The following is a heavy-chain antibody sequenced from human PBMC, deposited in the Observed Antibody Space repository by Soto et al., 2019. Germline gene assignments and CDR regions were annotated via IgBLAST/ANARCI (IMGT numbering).Heavy chain of an antibody. J-gene: IGHJ5*02. V-gene: IGHV4-34*01. CDR2: INHSGST. Sequence: QVQLQQWGAGLLKPSETLSLTCAVYGGSFSGYYWNWIRQPPGKGLEWIGEINHSGSTNYNPSLKSRITISVDTSKNQFSLILSSVTAADTAVYYCARGRRDGIVVVTSATIDPWGQGTLVTVSS. CDR3: ARGRRDGIVVVTSATIDP. D-gene: IGHD2-2*01. CDR1: GGSFSGYY.